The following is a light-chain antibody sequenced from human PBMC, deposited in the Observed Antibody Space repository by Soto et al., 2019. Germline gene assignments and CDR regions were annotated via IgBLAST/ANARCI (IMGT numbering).Light chain of an antibody. CDR1: SGGVGGYNY. CDR2: DVS. Sequence: QSALTQPASVSGSPGQSITISCTGTSGGVGGYNYVSWYQQHPGKAPKLMIYDVSNRPSGVSNRFSGSKSANTASLTISGLQAEDEADYYCSSHTSSSTSYVFGTGTKVTVL. V-gene: IGLV2-14*01. J-gene: IGLJ1*01. CDR3: SSHTSSSTSYV.